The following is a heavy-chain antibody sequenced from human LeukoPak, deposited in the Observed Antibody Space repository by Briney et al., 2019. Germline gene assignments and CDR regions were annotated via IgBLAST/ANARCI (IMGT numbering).Heavy chain of an antibody. CDR2: IYSGGNT. CDR1: GFTVSSNY. CDR3: ARKTDSGGQGDY. Sequence: GGSVRLSCAASGFTVSSNYMSWVRQAPGKGLECVSVIYSGGNTYYADSVKGRFTISRDNSKNTLYLQMNSLRAEDTAVYYCARKTDSGGQGDYWGPGTLVTVSS. D-gene: IGHD3-22*01. J-gene: IGHJ4*02. V-gene: IGHV3-66*01.